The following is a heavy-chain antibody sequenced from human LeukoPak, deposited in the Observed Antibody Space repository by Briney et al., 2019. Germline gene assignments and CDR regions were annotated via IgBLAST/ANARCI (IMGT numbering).Heavy chain of an antibody. CDR3: ARAVDVADY. Sequence: LGGSLRLPCVASGFIFTDHWMSWVRQAPGKGLDWVANIKEDESAKFYADSVRGRFTISRDNAKNSVYLEMNNLRVEDTAVYYCARAVDVADYWGRGTLVAVSS. J-gene: IGHJ4*02. V-gene: IGHV3-7*01. D-gene: IGHD3-16*01. CDR2: IKEDESAK. CDR1: GFIFTDHW.